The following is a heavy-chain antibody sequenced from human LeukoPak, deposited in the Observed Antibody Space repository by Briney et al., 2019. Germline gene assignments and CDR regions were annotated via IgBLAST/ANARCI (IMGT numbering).Heavy chain of an antibody. CDR3: ARDNGGTAMAYYSYYYMDV. CDR2: IYTSGST. Sequence: SETLSLTCTVSGGSISSGSYYWSWIRQPAGKGLEWIGHIYTSGSTTYNPSLKSRVTISVDTSKNQFSLKLSSVSAADTAVYYCARDNGGTAMAYYSYYYMDVWGKGTTVTISS. D-gene: IGHD5-18*01. CDR1: GGSISSGSYY. J-gene: IGHJ6*03. V-gene: IGHV4-61*09.